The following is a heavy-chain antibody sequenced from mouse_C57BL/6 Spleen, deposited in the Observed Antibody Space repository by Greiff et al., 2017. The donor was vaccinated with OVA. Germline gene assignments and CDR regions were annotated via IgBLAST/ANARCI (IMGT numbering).Heavy chain of an antibody. V-gene: IGHV3-6*01. D-gene: IGHD2-4*01. CDR3: AREGDDYDGDYFDY. CDR2: ISYDGSN. Sequence: EVKLMESGPGLVKPSQSLSLTCSVTGYSITSGYYWNWIRQFPGNKLEWMGYISYDGSNNYNPSLKNRISITRDTSKNQFFLKLNSVTTEDTATYYCAREGDDYDGDYFDYWGQGTTLTVSS. CDR1: GYSITSGYY. J-gene: IGHJ2*01.